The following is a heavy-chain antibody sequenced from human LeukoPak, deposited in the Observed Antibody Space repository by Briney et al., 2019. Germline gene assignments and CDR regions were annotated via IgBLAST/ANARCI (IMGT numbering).Heavy chain of an antibody. Sequence: PSETLSLTCTVSGGSISSSSYYWGWIRQPPGKGLEWIGSIYYSGSTYYNPSLKRRVTISVDTSKNQFSLKLSSVTAADTAVYYCASDSGYDPPNYWGQGTLVTVSS. J-gene: IGHJ4*02. D-gene: IGHD5-12*01. CDR3: ASDSGYDPPNY. CDR1: GGSISSSSYY. V-gene: IGHV4-39*01. CDR2: IYYSGST.